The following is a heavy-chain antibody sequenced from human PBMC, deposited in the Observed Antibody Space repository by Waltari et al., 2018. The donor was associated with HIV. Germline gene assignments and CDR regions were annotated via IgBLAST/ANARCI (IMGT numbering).Heavy chain of an antibody. J-gene: IGHJ4*02. D-gene: IGHD6-19*01. CDR3: IRDRVVAGTVY. CDR1: GFTFGDHA. CDR2: IRSKAYGGTT. V-gene: IGHV3-49*04. Sequence: EVQLVESGGGLVQPVRSLRLSCTASGFTFGDHALSWVRQAPGKGLEWVGFIRSKAYGGTTEYAASVKGRFTISRDDSKSIAYLQMNSLKTEDTAVYYCIRDRVVAGTVYWGQGTLVTVSS.